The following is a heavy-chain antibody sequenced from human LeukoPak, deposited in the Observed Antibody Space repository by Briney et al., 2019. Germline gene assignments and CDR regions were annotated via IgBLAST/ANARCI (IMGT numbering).Heavy chain of an antibody. CDR2: INHSGST. Sequence: PSETLSLTCAVYGGSFSGYYWSWIRQPPGKGLEWIGEINHSGSTNYNPSLKSRVTISVDTSKNQFPLKLSSVTAADTAVYYCARGRRQWLRAFDIWGQGTMVTVSS. V-gene: IGHV4-34*01. CDR3: ARGRRQWLRAFDI. D-gene: IGHD6-19*01. CDR1: GGSFSGYY. J-gene: IGHJ3*02.